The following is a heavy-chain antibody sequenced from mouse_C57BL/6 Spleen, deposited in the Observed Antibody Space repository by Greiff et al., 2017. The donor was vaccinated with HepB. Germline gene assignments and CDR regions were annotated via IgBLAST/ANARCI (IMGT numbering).Heavy chain of an antibody. Sequence: QVQLQQPGTELVKPGASVNLSCKASGSTLPSSWMPWVKQGPGQGLEWIGNINPSNGGTNYNEKFKSKATLTVDKSSSTAYMQLSSLTSEDSAVYYCARRDDYDGFAYWGQGTLVTVSA. CDR1: GSTLPSSW. J-gene: IGHJ3*01. CDR3: ARRDDYDGFAY. V-gene: IGHV1-53*01. D-gene: IGHD2-4*01. CDR2: INPSNGGT.